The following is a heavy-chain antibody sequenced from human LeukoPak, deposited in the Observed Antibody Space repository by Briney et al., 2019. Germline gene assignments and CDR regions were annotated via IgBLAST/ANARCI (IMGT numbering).Heavy chain of an antibody. Sequence: SVKVSCKASGGTFSSYAISWVRQAPGQGLEWMGRIIPIFGTANYAQKFQGRVTITTDESTSTAYMELSSLRSEDTAVYYCARAMAPIGYYDYWGQGTLVTVSS. CDR2: IIPIFGTA. V-gene: IGHV1-69*05. D-gene: IGHD3-22*01. CDR1: GGTFSSYA. J-gene: IGHJ4*02. CDR3: ARAMAPIGYYDY.